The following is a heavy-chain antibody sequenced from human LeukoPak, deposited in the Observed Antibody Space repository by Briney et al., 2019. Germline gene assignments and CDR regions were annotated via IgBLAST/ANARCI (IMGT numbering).Heavy chain of an antibody. D-gene: IGHD4/OR15-4a*01. V-gene: IGHV3-53*01. J-gene: IGHJ4*02. CDR1: GFTVSSNS. Sequence: GGSLRLSCTVSGFTVSSNSMSWVRQAPGKGLEWVSFIYSDNTHYSDSVKGRFAISRDNSKNTLYLQMNSLRAEDTAVYYYARRAGAYSHPYDYWGQGTLVTFSS. CDR3: ARRAGAYSHPYDY. CDR2: IYSDNT.